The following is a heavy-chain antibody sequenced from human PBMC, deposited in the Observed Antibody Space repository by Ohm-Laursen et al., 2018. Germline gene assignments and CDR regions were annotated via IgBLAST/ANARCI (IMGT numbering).Heavy chain of an antibody. CDR2: ISGSGGST. V-gene: IGHV3-23*01. Sequence: SLRLSCTASGFTFSSYAMSWVRQAPGKGLEWVSAISGSGGSTYYADSVKGRFTISRDNSKNTLYLQMNSLRAEDTAVYYCAKKRSGILTGYYIYWGQGTLVTVSS. CDR1: GFTFSSYA. J-gene: IGHJ4*02. CDR3: AKKRSGILTGYYIY. D-gene: IGHD3-9*01.